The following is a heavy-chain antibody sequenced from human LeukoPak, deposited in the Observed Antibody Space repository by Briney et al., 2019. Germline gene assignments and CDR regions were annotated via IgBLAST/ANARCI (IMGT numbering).Heavy chain of an antibody. D-gene: IGHD1-26*01. V-gene: IGHV4-39*01. CDR3: ARRWSD. J-gene: IGHJ4*02. Sequence: ASETLSLTCTLSGRSISSSNYYWGWLRQPPGRGLEWFGSTYYSGSTNSTPSLKCRVPISVDTSKNQFSLKQSSGATADTAVYYCARRWSDWGQGILVAVSS. CDR1: GRSISSSNYY. CDR2: TYYSGST.